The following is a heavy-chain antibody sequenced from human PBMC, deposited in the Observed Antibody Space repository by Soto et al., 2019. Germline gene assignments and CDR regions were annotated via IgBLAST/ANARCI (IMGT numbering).Heavy chain of an antibody. Sequence: PPETLSLTCTLSGGAFSSTNYYWGWIRPPPGKGLEWIGCIYYSGSTNYNPSLKSRVTISVDTSKNQFSLKLSSVTAADTAVYYCARVDYYDSIVWFDPWGQGTLVTVSS. D-gene: IGHD3-22*01. CDR1: GGAFSSTNYY. CDR3: ARVDYYDSIVWFDP. V-gene: IGHV4-61*01. J-gene: IGHJ5*02. CDR2: IYYSGST.